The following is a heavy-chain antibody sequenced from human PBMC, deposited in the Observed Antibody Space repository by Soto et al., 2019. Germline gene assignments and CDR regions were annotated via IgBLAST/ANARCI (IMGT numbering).Heavy chain of an antibody. CDR1: GYTLTELS. CDR3: ATDRYCSSTSCPNGDWFDP. CDR2: FDPEDGET. D-gene: IGHD2-2*01. V-gene: IGHV1-24*01. J-gene: IGHJ5*02. Sequence: QVPLVQSGAEVKKPGASVKVSCKVSGYTLTELSMHWVRQAPGKGLEWMGGFDPEDGETIYEQKFQGRVTMTEDTSTDTAYMELSSLRSEDTAVYYCATDRYCSSTSCPNGDWFDPWGQGTLVTVCS.